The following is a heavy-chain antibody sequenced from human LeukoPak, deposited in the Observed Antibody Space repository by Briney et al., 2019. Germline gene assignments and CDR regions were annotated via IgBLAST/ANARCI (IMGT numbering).Heavy chain of an antibody. D-gene: IGHD5-18*01. V-gene: IGHV3-66*01. CDR3: VKGGWIHILDC. CDR1: GFTVSSNY. J-gene: IGHJ4*02. CDR2: IYSGGST. Sequence: GGSLRLSCAASGFTVSSNYMSWVRQAPGKGLEWVSVIYSGGSTYYADSVKGRFTISRDNSKNTLYLQMNSLRAEDTAVYYCVKGGWIHILDCWGQGTLVTVSP.